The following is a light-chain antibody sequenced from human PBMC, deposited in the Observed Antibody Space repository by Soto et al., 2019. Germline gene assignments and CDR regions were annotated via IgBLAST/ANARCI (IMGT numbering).Light chain of an antibody. Sequence: QSALTQPASVSGSPGQSITISCTGTSSDVGRYDYVSWYQQHLGKVPKVVIYDVANRPSGVSDRFSGSKSGYTASLNISGLQAEDEADYYCSSYRSGGTEVFGTGTKLTVL. V-gene: IGLV2-14*01. CDR3: SSYRSGGTEV. CDR2: DVA. CDR1: SSDVGRYDY. J-gene: IGLJ1*01.